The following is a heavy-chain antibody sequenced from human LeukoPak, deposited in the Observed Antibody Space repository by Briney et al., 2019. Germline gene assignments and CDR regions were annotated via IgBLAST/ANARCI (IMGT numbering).Heavy chain of an antibody. Sequence: GESLKISCKGSGYSFTSYWIAWVRQMPGKGLEWMGIIYPGDSDIKYSPSFQGQVTISADKSISTAYLQWSGLKASDTAMYYCGRRGDYIDYWGQGTLVTVSS. CDR1: GYSFTSYW. J-gene: IGHJ4*02. V-gene: IGHV5-51*01. CDR3: GRRGDYIDY. CDR2: IYPGDSDI.